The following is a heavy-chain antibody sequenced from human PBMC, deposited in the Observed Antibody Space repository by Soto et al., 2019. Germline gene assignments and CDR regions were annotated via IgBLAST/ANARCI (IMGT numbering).Heavy chain of an antibody. V-gene: IGHV3-33*01. CDR1: GFTFSSYG. CDR2: IWYDGSNK. J-gene: IGHJ4*02. CDR3: ARACAAANFDY. Sequence: GGSLRLSFAASGFTFSSYGMHWVRQAPGKGLEWVAVIWYDGSNKYYADSVKGRFTITRDNSKNTLYLKMNGLRAADMAVYYCARACAAANFDYWGQGTLVTVSS. D-gene: IGHD6-13*01.